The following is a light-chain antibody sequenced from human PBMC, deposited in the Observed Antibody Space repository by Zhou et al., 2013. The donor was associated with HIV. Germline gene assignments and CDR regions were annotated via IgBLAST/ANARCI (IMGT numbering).Light chain of an antibody. J-gene: IGKJ5*01. Sequence: VLTQSPVTLSLFPGERATFSCRSSENLFITSLAWYQQRPGQAPRLLIYGDSSRASGVPERFSGGGSGTDFTLTISRLEPEDFAVYFCQQYGSSPITFGQGTRLEI. V-gene: IGKV3-20*01. CDR2: GDS. CDR1: ENLFITS. CDR3: QQYGSSPIT.